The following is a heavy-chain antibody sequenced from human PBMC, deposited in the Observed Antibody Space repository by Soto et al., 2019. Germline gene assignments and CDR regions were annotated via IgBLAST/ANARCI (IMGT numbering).Heavy chain of an antibody. D-gene: IGHD3-22*01. CDR2: IYYSGST. J-gene: IGHJ4*02. CDR1: GGSISSGDYY. CDR3: ARVLWGYYDSSGYSIDY. V-gene: IGHV4-30-4*01. Sequence: PSETLSLTCTVSGGSISSGDYYWSWIRQPPGKGLEWIGYIYYSGSTYYNPSLKSRVTISVDTSKNQFSLKLSSVTAADTAVYYCARVLWGYYDSSGYSIDYWGQGTLVTVSS.